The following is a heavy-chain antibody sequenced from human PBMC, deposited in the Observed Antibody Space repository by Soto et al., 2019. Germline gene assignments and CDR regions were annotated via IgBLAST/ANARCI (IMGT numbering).Heavy chain of an antibody. CDR1: GGTFSSYA. CDR2: IIPIFGTA. J-gene: IGHJ4*02. CDR3: ARDLSDTAMAPNSDY. D-gene: IGHD5-18*01. Sequence: QVQLVQSGAEVKKPGSSVKVSCKASGGTFSSYAISWVRQAPGQGLEWMGGIIPIFGTANYAQKFQGRVTITADESTSTAYMELSSLISEDTAVYYCARDLSDTAMAPNSDYWGQGTLVTVSS. V-gene: IGHV1-69*01.